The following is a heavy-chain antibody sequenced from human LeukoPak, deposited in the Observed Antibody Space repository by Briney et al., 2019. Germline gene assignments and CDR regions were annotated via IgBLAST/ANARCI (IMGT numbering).Heavy chain of an antibody. J-gene: IGHJ4*02. Sequence: GGSLRLSCAASGFTFSSYVMTWVRQAPGRGLEWVSGISGSAGNTYCADSVKGRFTISRDNSKNTLDLQMNSLRAEDTAEYYCAKVGPGYDRSGYYDNWGQGTLVTVSS. V-gene: IGHV3-23*01. D-gene: IGHD3-22*01. CDR2: ISGSAGNT. CDR3: AKVGPGYDRSGYYDN. CDR1: GFTFSSYV.